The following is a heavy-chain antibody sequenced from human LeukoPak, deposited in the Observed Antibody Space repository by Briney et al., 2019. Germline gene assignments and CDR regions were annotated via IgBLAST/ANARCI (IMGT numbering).Heavy chain of an antibody. V-gene: IGHV4-4*07. Sequence: SETLSLTCTVSGGSISSYYWSWIRQPAGKGLEWIGRIYTSGSTSYNPSLKSRVTMSVDTSKNQFSLKLSSVTAADTAVYYCAAYDILTGYYLFDYWGQGTLVTVSS. D-gene: IGHD3-9*01. CDR3: AAYDILTGYYLFDY. J-gene: IGHJ4*02. CDR2: IYTSGST. CDR1: GGSISSYY.